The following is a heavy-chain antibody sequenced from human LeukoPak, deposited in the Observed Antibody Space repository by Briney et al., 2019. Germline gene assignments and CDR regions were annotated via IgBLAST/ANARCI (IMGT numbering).Heavy chain of an antibody. CDR2: IYYSGST. V-gene: IGHV4-30-4*08. CDR3: ARVYDSSGYLDY. D-gene: IGHD3-22*01. Sequence: PSETLSLTCAVSGGSISRGGYSWSWIRQPPGQGLEWIGYIYYSGSTYYNPSLKSRVTISVDTSKNQFSLKLSSVTAADTAVYYCARVYDSSGYLDYWGQGTLVTVSS. J-gene: IGHJ4*02. CDR1: GGSISRGGYS.